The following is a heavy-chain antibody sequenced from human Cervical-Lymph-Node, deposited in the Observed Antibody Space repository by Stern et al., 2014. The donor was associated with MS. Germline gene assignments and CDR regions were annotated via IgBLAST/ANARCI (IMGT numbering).Heavy chain of an antibody. D-gene: IGHD3-10*01. CDR2: FHTSGNT. Sequence: VQLQESGPGLVKPSQTLSLTCTVSGASISSGSYYWSWIRQPAGKGLEWIGRFHTSGNTNYNPSLKSRVTISVDTSKNQFSLKLGSVTAADTAVYYCARSGFAAFDYWGQGTLFTVSS. CDR1: GASISSGSYY. V-gene: IGHV4-61*02. J-gene: IGHJ4*02. CDR3: ARSGFAAFDY.